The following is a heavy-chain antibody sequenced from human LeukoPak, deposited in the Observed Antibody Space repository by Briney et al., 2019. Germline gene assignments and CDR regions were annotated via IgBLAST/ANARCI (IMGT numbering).Heavy chain of an antibody. Sequence: SETLSLTCAVSSGSISSHFWSWIRQPPGQGLEWIGYIYYSGSTNYNPSLRSRVTMSVDTSKNQFSLMLSSVTAADTAVYYCARAPSHYDGSGYSPHDYFDSWGQGTLVTVSS. D-gene: IGHD3-22*01. CDR2: IYYSGST. J-gene: IGHJ4*02. CDR3: ARAPSHYDGSGYSPHDYFDS. V-gene: IGHV4-59*11. CDR1: SGSISSHF.